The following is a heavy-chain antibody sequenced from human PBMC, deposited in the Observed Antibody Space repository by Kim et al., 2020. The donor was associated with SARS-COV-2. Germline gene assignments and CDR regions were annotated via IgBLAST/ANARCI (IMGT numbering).Heavy chain of an antibody. D-gene: IGHD3-10*01. CDR3: ARETSMVRGVIGRYGMDV. Sequence: SETLSLTCTVSGGSISSYYWSWIRQPPGKGLEWIGYIYYSGSTNYNPPLKSRVTISVDTSKNQFSLKLSSVTAADTAVYYCARETSMVRGVIGRYGMDVWGQGTTVTVSS. CDR2: IYYSGST. CDR1: GGSISSYY. J-gene: IGHJ6*02. V-gene: IGHV4-59*01.